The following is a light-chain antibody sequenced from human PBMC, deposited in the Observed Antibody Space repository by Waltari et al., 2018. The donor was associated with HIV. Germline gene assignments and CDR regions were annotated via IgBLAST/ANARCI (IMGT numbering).Light chain of an antibody. CDR3: QQYNNWWT. J-gene: IGKJ1*01. CDR2: DAS. V-gene: IGKV3-15*01. CDR1: QSVRSN. Sequence: EIVLTQSPGTLSLSPGERATLSCRASQSVRSNLAWYQQKPGQAPRLLIYDASTRATGIPARFSGSGSGTEFSLTISSLQSEDFAVYYCQQYNNWWTFGQGTKVEIK.